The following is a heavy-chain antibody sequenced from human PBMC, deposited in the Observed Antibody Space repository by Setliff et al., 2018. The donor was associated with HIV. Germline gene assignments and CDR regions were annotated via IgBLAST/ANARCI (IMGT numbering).Heavy chain of an antibody. Sequence: GASVKVSCKASGYTFTGYYMHWVRQAPGQGLEWMGWINPNSGGTNYAQKFQGRVTMTRDTSISTAYMELSRLRSDDTAVYYCARVSLDYDSSGYRNWFDPWGQGTLVTVS. CDR2: INPNSGGT. D-gene: IGHD3-22*01. CDR1: GYTFTGYY. CDR3: ARVSLDYDSSGYRNWFDP. V-gene: IGHV1-2*02. J-gene: IGHJ5*02.